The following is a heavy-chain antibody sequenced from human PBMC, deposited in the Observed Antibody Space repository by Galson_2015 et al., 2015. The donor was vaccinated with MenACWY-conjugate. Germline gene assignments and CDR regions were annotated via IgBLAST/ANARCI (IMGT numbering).Heavy chain of an antibody. Sequence: SLRLSCAASGFNLNFYALNWVRQAPGKGLEWVSFISLSGSTVHYADSVKGRFTISRDNAKNTLYLQMNSLRPEDTAVFYCARTRGASFYFDSWGQGTLVTVSS. D-gene: IGHD1-26*01. J-gene: IGHJ4*02. V-gene: IGHV3-48*04. CDR2: ISLSGSTV. CDR3: ARTRGASFYFDS. CDR1: GFNLNFYA.